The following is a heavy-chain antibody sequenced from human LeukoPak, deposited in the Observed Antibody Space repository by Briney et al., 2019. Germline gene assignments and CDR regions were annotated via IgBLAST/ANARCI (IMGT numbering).Heavy chain of an antibody. CDR2: INPNSGNT. CDR1: GYTFTSYD. CDR3: TRDLPYSSSWESIDY. V-gene: IGHV1-8*03. Sequence: ASVKVSCKASGYTFTSYDINWVRQATGQGLEWMGWINPNSGNTGYAQKFQGRVTITRNTSISTAYMELSSLRSEDTAVYYCTRDLPYSSSWESIDYWGQGTLVTVSS. J-gene: IGHJ4*02. D-gene: IGHD6-13*01.